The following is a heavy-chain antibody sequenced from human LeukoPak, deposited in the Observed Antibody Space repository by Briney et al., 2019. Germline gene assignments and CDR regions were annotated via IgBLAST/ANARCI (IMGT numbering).Heavy chain of an antibody. CDR1: GYTFTGYY. CDR2: INLNSGGT. CDR3: AREQRLDGNWFFDL. V-gene: IGHV1-2*04. D-gene: IGHD1-1*01. J-gene: IGHJ4*02. Sequence: ASVKVSCKASGYTFTGYYMHWVRQAPGQGLEWMGWINLNSGGTNYAQKFQGWVTMTRDTSISTAYMELSRLRSDDTAVYYCAREQRLDGNWFFDLWGQGTVVTVSS.